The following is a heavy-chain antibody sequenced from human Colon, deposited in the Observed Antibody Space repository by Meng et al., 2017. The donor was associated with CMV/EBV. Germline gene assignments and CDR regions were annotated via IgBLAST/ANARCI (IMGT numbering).Heavy chain of an antibody. J-gene: IGHJ6*02. CDR1: GFSFSRYA. CDR2: ISSDGSNK. Sequence: GGSLRLSCAASGFSFSRYAMNWVRQAPGKGLEWLTLISSDGSNKYYADSVKGRFTISRDNSKNTLYLQMNSLRAEDTAVYYCARVYGMDVWGQGTTVTVSS. V-gene: IGHV3-30*02. CDR3: ARVYGMDV.